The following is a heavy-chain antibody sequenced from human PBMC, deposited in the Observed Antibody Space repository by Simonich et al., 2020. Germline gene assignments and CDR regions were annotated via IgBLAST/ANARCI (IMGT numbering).Heavy chain of an antibody. J-gene: IGHJ6*03. CDR3: ARDGLGTAYYYYMDV. D-gene: IGHD7-27*01. CDR1: GFTFSSYC. CDR2: IKQKGSVK. V-gene: IGHV3-7*01. Sequence: EVQLVESGGGLVQPGGSLRLSCAASGFTFSSYCMSWVRQAPGKGLEWVANIKQKGSVKYYVDSVKGRFTISRDNAKNSLYLKMNSLRAEDTAVYYGARDGLGTAYYYYMDVWGKGTTVTVSS.